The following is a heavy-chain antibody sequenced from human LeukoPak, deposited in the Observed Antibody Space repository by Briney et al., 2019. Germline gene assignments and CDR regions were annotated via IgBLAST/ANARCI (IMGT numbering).Heavy chain of an antibody. Sequence: GGSLRLSCAASGFTFSSYAMSWVRQAPGKGLEWVSAISGSGGSTYYADSVKGRFTISRDNSKNTLYLQMNGLRAEDTAVYYCAKVAGVLWFGELDNFDYWGQGTLVTVSS. J-gene: IGHJ4*02. CDR1: GFTFSSYA. CDR2: ISGSGGST. V-gene: IGHV3-23*01. CDR3: AKVAGVLWFGELDNFDY. D-gene: IGHD3-10*01.